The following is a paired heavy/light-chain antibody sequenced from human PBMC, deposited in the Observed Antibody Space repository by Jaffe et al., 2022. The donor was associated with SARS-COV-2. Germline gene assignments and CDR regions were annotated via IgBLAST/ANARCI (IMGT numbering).Light chain of an antibody. CDR1: SGSVSNSYC. V-gene: IGLV8-61*01. CDR3: VLYMGSGLWV. J-gene: IGLJ3*02. Sequence: QTVVTQEPSFSVSPGGTVTLTCGLSSGSVSNSYCPSWYQQTPGQAPRTFIYNTNIRSSGVPDRFSGSILGNKAALTITGAQADDESDYYCVLYMGSGLWVFGGGTKLTVL. CDR2: NTN.
Heavy chain of an antibody. D-gene: IGHD3-16*01. Sequence: QLQLQESGPGLVKPSETLSLTCIVSGVSISSGDYYWDWIRQPPGKGLEWIATIHYSGSTWYNPSLKSRVTISVDTSKSQFSLRLSSVTAADTAVYYCARHTADRGDFDWGQGTLVTVSS. CDR2: IHYSGST. V-gene: IGHV4-39*01. CDR1: GVSISSGDYY. J-gene: IGHJ4*02. CDR3: ARHTADRGDFD.